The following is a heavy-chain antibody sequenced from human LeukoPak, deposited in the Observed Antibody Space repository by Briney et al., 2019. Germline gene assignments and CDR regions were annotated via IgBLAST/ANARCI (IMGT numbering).Heavy chain of an antibody. V-gene: IGHV4-59*01. D-gene: IGHD3-22*01. CDR1: GGSISSYY. Sequence: SETLSLTCTVSGGSISSYYWSWIRQPPGKGLEWIGYIYYSGSTNYNPSLKSRVTISVDTSKNQFSLKLSSVTAADTAVYYCARGTMMEGDAFDIWGQGTMVTVSS. CDR2: IYYSGST. CDR3: ARGTMMEGDAFDI. J-gene: IGHJ3*02.